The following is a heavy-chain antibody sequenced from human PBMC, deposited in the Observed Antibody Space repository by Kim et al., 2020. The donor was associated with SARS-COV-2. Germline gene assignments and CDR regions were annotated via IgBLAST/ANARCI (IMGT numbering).Heavy chain of an antibody. D-gene: IGHD3-22*01. J-gene: IGHJ6*03. V-gene: IGHV4-61*05. CDR3: ASSGYFSPYYYYYMDV. Sequence: SLKSRVTISVDKSKNQFSLKLSSVTAADTAVYYCASSGYFSPYYYYYMDVWGKGTTVTVSS.